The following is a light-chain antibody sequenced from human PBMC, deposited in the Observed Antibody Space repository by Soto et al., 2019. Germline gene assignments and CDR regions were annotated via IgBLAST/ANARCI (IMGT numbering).Light chain of an antibody. J-gene: IGKJ1*01. CDR3: QRYYSTPRT. V-gene: IGKV4-1*01. CDR1: QSVLYSSNNKNY. CDR2: WAS. Sequence: DIVMTQPPDSLAVSLGERATINCKSSQSVLYSSNNKNYLAWYQQKPGQPPKLLIYWASTRESGVPDRFSGSGSGTDFTLTISSLQAEDVAVYYCQRYYSTPRTFGQGTKVDIK.